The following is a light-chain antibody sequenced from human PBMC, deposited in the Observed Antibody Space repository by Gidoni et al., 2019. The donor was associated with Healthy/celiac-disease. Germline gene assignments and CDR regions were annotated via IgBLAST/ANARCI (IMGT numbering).Light chain of an antibody. CDR2: EVS. V-gene: IGLV2-23*02. Sequence: SSDVGSYNLVSWYQQHPGKAPKLMIYEVSKRPSGVSNRFSGSKSGNTASLTISGLQAEDEADYYCCSYAGSKVFGGGTKLTVL. J-gene: IGLJ3*02. CDR3: CSYAGSKV. CDR1: SSDVGSYNL.